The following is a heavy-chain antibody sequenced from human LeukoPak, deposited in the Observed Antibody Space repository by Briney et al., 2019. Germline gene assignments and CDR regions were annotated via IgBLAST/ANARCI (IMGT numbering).Heavy chain of an antibody. J-gene: IGHJ4*02. CDR3: AAVAYCGGDCYSMDY. Sequence: PSQTLSLTCTVSGGSINSGGYYWSWIRQPPGKGLEWIGEINHSGSTNYNPSLKSRVTISVDTSKNQFSLKLSSVTAADTAVYYCAAVAYCGGDCYSMDYWGQGTLVTVSS. V-gene: IGHV4-30-2*01. CDR2: INHSGST. CDR1: GGSINSGGYY. D-gene: IGHD2-21*02.